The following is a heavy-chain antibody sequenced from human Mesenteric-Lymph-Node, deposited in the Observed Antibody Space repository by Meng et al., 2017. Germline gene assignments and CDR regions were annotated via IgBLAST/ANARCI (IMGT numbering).Heavy chain of an antibody. CDR1: GGSISSGGYS. CDR2: IYHSGNT. V-gene: IGHV4-30-2*01. J-gene: IGHJ5*02. D-gene: IGHD2-15*01. Sequence: PWQEACDGLLKPSQTLPLICAVSGGSISSGGYSWSWIRQPPGKGLEWIGHIYHSGNTYYNPSLKSRVTMSVDRSKNQFSLKLNSVTAADTAVYYCARGGYDLNWFDPWGQGTLVTSPQ. CDR3: ARGGYDLNWFDP.